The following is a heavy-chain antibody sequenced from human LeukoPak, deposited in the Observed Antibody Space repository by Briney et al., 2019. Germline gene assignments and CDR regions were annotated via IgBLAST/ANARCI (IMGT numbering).Heavy chain of an antibody. CDR1: AYTFTSYG. J-gene: IGHJ4*02. D-gene: IGHD1-26*01. Sequence: GDSVKVSSKASAYTFTSYGISCVRQAPGQGVEWMGIINPSGGSTSYAQKFQGRVTMTRDTSTSTIYMELSSLRSEDTAVYYCARAAVGATDYGGQGTLVTVSS. V-gene: IGHV1-46*01. CDR2: INPSGGST. CDR3: ARAAVGATDY.